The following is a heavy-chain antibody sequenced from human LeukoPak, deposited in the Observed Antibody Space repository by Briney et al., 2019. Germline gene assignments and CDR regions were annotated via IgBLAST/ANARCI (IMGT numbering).Heavy chain of an antibody. Sequence: GGSLRLSCADSGFTFSSYAMSWVRQAPGKGLEWVSAISGSGGSTYYADSVKGRFTISRDNSKNTLYLQMNSLRAEDTAVYYCAKDFTIFGVVIGFDYWGQGTLVTVSS. CDR2: ISGSGGST. D-gene: IGHD3-3*01. V-gene: IGHV3-23*01. J-gene: IGHJ4*02. CDR1: GFTFSSYA. CDR3: AKDFTIFGVVIGFDY.